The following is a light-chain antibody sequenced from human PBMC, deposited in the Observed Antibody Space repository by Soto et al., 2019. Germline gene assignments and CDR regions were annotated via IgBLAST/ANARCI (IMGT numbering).Light chain of an antibody. CDR1: QSLLHDNGNTY. V-gene: IGKV2-28*01. CDR2: LAS. Sequence: DIVMTQSPLSLPVTPGEPASFSCRSSQSLLHDNGNTYLDWYLQKPGQSPQLLIYLASTRAPGVPDRFSGSGSGTDFTLKISRVEAEDVGVYYCMQALQIPITFGGGTKVEIK. J-gene: IGKJ4*01. CDR3: MQALQIPIT.